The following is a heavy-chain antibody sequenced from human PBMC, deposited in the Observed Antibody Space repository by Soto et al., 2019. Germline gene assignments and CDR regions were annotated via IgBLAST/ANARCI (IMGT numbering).Heavy chain of an antibody. V-gene: IGHV3-11*01. CDR2: ISSSGSTI. Sequence: GGSLRLSCAASGFTFSDYYMSWIRQAPGKGLEWVSYISSSGSTIYYADSVKGRFTISRDNAKNSLYLQMNSLRAEDTAVYYCARDQTLTMTTVTPIDYWGQGTLVTVSS. D-gene: IGHD4-4*01. CDR3: ARDQTLTMTTVTPIDY. J-gene: IGHJ4*02. CDR1: GFTFSDYY.